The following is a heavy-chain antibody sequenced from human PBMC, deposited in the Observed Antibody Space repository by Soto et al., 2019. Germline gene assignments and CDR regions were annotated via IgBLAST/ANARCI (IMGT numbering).Heavy chain of an antibody. D-gene: IGHD4-17*01. J-gene: IGHJ6*02. CDR1: GGSIRNGDYY. CDR3: ARASTTAQARLPEYGMDV. CDR2: VYYSGTT. Sequence: SETLSLTCTVSGGSIRNGDYYWGWIRQPPGKGLEWIGYVYYSGTTYSHPSLNSRVSISVDTSKNQFSLKLSSVTAADTAVYYCARASTTAQARLPEYGMDVWGQGTTVTVSS. V-gene: IGHV4-30-4*01.